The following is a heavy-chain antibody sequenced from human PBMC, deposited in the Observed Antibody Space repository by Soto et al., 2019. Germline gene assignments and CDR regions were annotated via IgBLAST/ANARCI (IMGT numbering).Heavy chain of an antibody. D-gene: IGHD3-22*01. CDR1: SGSISSTSYY. V-gene: IGHV4-39*01. CDR2: IYYDGTT. CDR3: ARQGRNTKIVLVKHYAADF. Sequence: QLLLQEAGPRLVEPSEALSLTCTVSSGSISSTSYYWAWIRQPPGKGLEWIGAIYYDGTTYYTESLKSRVSISVDTSKNQFSLKENSVIAADTAIYFCARQGRNTKIVLVKHYAADFWGQGTAVTVSS. J-gene: IGHJ6*02.